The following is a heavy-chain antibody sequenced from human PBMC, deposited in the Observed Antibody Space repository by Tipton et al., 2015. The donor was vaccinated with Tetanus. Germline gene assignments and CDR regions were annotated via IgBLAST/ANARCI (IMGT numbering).Heavy chain of an antibody. V-gene: IGHV4-59*02. CDR1: GDSVSGYY. D-gene: IGHD3-22*01. CDR3: ARIRYYPDSSAFLSDY. CDR2: IYYRGET. Sequence: TLSLTCTVSGDSVSGYYWSWIRQPPGKGLEWLGYIYYRGETNYNPSVSSRLTISLDTSKNQVSLRLTSVTAADTAVYFCARIRYYPDSSAFLSDYWGRGIRVTVSS. J-gene: IGHJ4*02.